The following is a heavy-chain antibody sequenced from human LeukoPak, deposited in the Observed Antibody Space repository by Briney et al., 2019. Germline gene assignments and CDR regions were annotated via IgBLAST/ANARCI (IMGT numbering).Heavy chain of an antibody. CDR3: ARGRDKGDY. J-gene: IGHJ4*02. V-gene: IGHV1-18*01. CDR1: GYIFINSG. CDR2: ISAYNGNT. Sequence: ASVKVSCKASGYIFINSGITWVRQAPGQGLEWMGWISAYNGNTDYAQKFQGRVTMTTDTSTTTAYMHLTSLSSDDTAVYYCARGRDKGDYWGQGTLVTVSS.